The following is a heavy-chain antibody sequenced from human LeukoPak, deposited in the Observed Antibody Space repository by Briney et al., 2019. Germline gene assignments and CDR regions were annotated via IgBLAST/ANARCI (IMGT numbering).Heavy chain of an antibody. V-gene: IGHV3-30*18. D-gene: IGHD5-18*01. CDR1: GFTFSSSG. J-gene: IGHJ6*02. CDR2: ISYDGSNK. Sequence: QTGGSLRLSCAASGFTFSSSGMHWVRQAPGKGLEWVAVISYDGSNKYYADSVKGRFTFSRDNSKNTLYLQMNSLGAEDTAVYYCAKVERRRGYSYIYYYYYGMDVWGQGTTDTVSS. CDR3: AKVERRRGYSYIYYYYYGMDV.